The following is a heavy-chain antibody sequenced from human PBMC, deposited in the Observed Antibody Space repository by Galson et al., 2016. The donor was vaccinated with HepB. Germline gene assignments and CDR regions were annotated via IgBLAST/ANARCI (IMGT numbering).Heavy chain of an antibody. CDR2: IYWDDNK. D-gene: IGHD6-19*01. V-gene: IGHV2-5*02. CDR1: GFSLSSAAVG. J-gene: IGHJ4*02. Sequence: PALVKPTQTLTLTCTFSGFSLSSAAVGVGWVRQAPGKAPEWLAFIYWDDNKYYSPSLTSRLTITKDTSKTQVLLTMTNMDPVDTGTYYLAHGSGWLFDHWGPGTLVTVSS. CDR3: AHGSGWLFDH.